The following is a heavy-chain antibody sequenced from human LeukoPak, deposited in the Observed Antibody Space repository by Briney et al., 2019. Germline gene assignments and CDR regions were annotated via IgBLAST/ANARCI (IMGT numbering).Heavy chain of an antibody. Sequence: SETLSLTCAVFGGSFSGYYWNWIRQPPGKGLEWIGEINQSGSTNYNPSLKTRVTISVDTSKNQFSLKLNSVTATDTAVYYCARHYGPWGQGTLVTVSS. D-gene: IGHD3-16*01. CDR1: GGSFSGYY. V-gene: IGHV4-34*01. CDR3: ARHYGP. CDR2: INQSGST. J-gene: IGHJ4*02.